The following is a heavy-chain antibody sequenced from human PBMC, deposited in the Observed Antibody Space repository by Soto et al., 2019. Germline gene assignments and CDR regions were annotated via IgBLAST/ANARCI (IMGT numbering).Heavy chain of an antibody. CDR3: ARDTAMANLYYYYGMDV. CDR2: ISSSGSTI. J-gene: IGHJ6*02. V-gene: IGHV3-48*03. Sequence: GGSLRLSCAASGFTFSSYEMNWVRQAPGKGLEWVSYISSSGSTIYYADSVKGRFTISRDNAKNSLYLQMNSLRAEDTAVYYRARDTAMANLYYYYGMDVWGQGTTVTVSS. CDR1: GFTFSSYE. D-gene: IGHD5-18*01.